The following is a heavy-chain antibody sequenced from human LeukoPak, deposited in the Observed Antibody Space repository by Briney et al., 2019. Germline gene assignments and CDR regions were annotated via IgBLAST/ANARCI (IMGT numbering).Heavy chain of an antibody. Sequence: GASVKVSCKASGYTFTSYGISWVRQDPGQRLEWIGWLSAYNGNTNYAQKLQGRVTMTTDTSTSTAYMELRSLRSDDTAVYYCARHPAIAAAGTKIFDYWGQGTLVTVSS. V-gene: IGHV1-18*01. D-gene: IGHD6-13*01. CDR1: GYTFTSYG. CDR2: LSAYNGNT. CDR3: ARHPAIAAAGTKIFDY. J-gene: IGHJ4*02.